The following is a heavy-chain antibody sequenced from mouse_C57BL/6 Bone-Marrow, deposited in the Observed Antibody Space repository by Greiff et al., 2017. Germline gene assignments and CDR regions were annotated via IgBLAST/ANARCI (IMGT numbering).Heavy chain of an antibody. V-gene: IGHV5-6*01. J-gene: IGHJ4*01. CDR2: ISSGGRYT. CDR1: GFTFSSYG. Sequence: EVQLVESGGDLVKPGGSLKLSCAASGFTFSSYGMSWVRQTPDKRLEWVATISSGGRYTYYPDSVKGRFTIARDNAKNTLYLQMSSLNSADTAMYYCARQLRLRAMDYWGQGTSVTVSS. CDR3: ARQLRLRAMDY. D-gene: IGHD3-2*02.